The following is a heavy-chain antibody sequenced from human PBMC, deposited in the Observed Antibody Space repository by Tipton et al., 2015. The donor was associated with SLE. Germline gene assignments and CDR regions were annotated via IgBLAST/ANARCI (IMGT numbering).Heavy chain of an antibody. CDR3: ARDTSGERSYYGMDV. V-gene: IGHV4-59*01. J-gene: IGHJ6*02. CDR2: IYYSGST. CDR1: GGSISSYY. Sequence: LRLSCTVSGGSISSYYWSWIRQPPGKGLEWIGYIYYSGSTNYNPSLKSRVTISVDTSKNQFSLKLSSVTAADTAVYYCARDTSGERSYYGMDVWGQGTPVTVSS. D-gene: IGHD3-3*01.